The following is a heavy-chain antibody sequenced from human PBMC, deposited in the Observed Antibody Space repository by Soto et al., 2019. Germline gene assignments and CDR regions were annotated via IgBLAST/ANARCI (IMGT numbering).Heavy chain of an antibody. Sequence: QVQLVQSGAEVKKPGSSVNVSCKAAGGTFSSYAISWLRQAPGQGLEWMGGIIPIFGTANYAQKFQGRVTITADESTSTAYMELSSLRSEDTDVYYCERATDRYSYGWYSYGMDVWGQGTTVTVSS. V-gene: IGHV1-69*01. CDR1: GGTFSSYA. D-gene: IGHD5-18*01. CDR3: ERATDRYSYGWYSYGMDV. CDR2: IIPIFGTA. J-gene: IGHJ6*02.